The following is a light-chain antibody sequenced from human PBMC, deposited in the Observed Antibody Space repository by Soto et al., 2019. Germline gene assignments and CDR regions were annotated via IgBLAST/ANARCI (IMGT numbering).Light chain of an antibody. V-gene: IGKV2-28*01. CDR3: MQALQTPCT. Sequence: DIVMTQSPLSLPVTPGEPASISCRPSQSLLHSNGYNYLDWYLQKPGQSPQLLIYLGSNRASGVPDRFSGSGSGTDFTLKISRVEAEDVGVYYCMQALQTPCTFGQGTRLEIK. J-gene: IGKJ5*01. CDR1: QSLLHSNGYNY. CDR2: LGS.